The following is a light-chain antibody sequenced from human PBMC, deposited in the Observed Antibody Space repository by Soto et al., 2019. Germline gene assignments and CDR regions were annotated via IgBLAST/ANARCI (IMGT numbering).Light chain of an antibody. CDR2: RNN. V-gene: IGLV1-47*01. CDR3: AARDAGVSGPA. J-gene: IGLJ2*01. CDR1: SSNIGSKY. Sequence: QSVLTQPPSASGTPGQRVTISCSGSSSNIGSKYVYWYQQLPGTAPKLLMYRNNQQPSGVPDPFSCSKSGTSASLAITSLRSEDEADYYYAARDAGVSGPAFGGGTQLTVL.